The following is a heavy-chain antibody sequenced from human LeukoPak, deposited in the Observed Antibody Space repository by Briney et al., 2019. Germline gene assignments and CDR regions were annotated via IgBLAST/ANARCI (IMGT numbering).Heavy chain of an antibody. J-gene: IGHJ6*03. V-gene: IGHV3-23*01. D-gene: IGHD5-24*01. CDR2: ISGSGGST. Sequence: PGGSLRLSCAASGFTFSSYAMSWVRQAPGKGLEWVSAISGSGGSTYYADSVKGRFTISRDNSKNTLYLQMNSLRAEDTAVYYCARVRDGYNSYYYYYYYMDVWGKGTTVTISS. CDR1: GFTFSSYA. CDR3: ARVRDGYNSYYYYYYYMDV.